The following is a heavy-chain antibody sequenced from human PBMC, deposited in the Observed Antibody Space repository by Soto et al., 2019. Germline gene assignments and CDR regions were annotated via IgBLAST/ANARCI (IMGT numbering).Heavy chain of an antibody. CDR1: GYSFTSYW. V-gene: IGHV5-51*01. Sequence: LGESLKISCKGSGYSFTSYWIGWVRQMPGKGLEWMGIIYPGDSDTRYSPSFQGQVTISADKSISTAYLQWSSLKASDTAMYYCARGLAAAGTHYYYYGMDVWGQGTTVTVSS. CDR2: IYPGDSDT. D-gene: IGHD6-13*01. CDR3: ARGLAAAGTHYYYYGMDV. J-gene: IGHJ6*02.